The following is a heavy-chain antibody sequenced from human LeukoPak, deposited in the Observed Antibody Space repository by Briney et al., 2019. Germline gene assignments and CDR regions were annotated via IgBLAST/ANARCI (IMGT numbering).Heavy chain of an antibody. CDR1: GFTFSSYS. J-gene: IGHJ5*02. CDR2: ISSSSSYI. D-gene: IGHD6-6*01. Sequence: GGSLRLSCAASGFTFSSYSMNWVRQAPGKGPEWVSSISSSSSYIYYADSVKGRFTISRDNAKNSLYLQMNSLRAEDTAVYYCAKSIAARPTGFDPWGQGTLVTVSS. CDR3: AKSIAARPTGFDP. V-gene: IGHV3-21*01.